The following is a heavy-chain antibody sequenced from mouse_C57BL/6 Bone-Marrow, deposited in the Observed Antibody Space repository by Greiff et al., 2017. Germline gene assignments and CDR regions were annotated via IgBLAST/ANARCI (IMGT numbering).Heavy chain of an antibody. CDR2: INPSSGYT. CDR1: GYTFTSYW. J-gene: IGHJ1*03. CDR3: SSPDYYGRSYWYFDV. Sequence: VKLQESGAELAKPGASVKLSCKASGYTFTSYWMHWVKQRPGQGLEWIGYINPSSGYTKYNQKFKYKATLPADKSSSTAYMQLSSLTYDDSAVYYGSSPDYYGRSYWYFDVWGTGTTVTASS. D-gene: IGHD1-1*01. V-gene: IGHV1-7*01.